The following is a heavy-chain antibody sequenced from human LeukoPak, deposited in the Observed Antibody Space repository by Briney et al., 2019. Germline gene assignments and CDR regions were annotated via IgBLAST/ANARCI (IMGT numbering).Heavy chain of an antibody. Sequence: GGSLRLSCVASGFTFSRYVMSWVRQAPGKGLEWVSAISGSGGGTYYADSVKGRFTISRDNSKNTLYLQMNSLRAEDTAVYYCAKELYSSSASDYWGQGTLVTVSS. D-gene: IGHD6-13*01. CDR2: ISGSGGGT. J-gene: IGHJ4*02. CDR3: AKELYSSSASDY. V-gene: IGHV3-23*01. CDR1: GFTFSRYV.